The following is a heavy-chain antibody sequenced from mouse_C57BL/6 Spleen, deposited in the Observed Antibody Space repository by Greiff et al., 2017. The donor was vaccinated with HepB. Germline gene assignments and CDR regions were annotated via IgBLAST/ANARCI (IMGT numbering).Heavy chain of an antibody. V-gene: IGHV6-3*01. CDR1: GFTFSNYW. Sequence: EVKVVESGGGLVQPGGSMKLSCVASGFTFSNYWMNWVRQSPEKGLEWVAQIRLKSDNYATHYAESVKGRFTISRDDSKSSVYLQMNNLRAEDTGIYYCTEAYYSNLYAMDYWGQGTSVTVSS. CDR2: IRLKSDNYAT. D-gene: IGHD2-5*01. J-gene: IGHJ4*01. CDR3: TEAYYSNLYAMDY.